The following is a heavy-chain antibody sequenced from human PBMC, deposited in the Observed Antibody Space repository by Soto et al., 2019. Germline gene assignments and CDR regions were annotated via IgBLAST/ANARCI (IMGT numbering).Heavy chain of an antibody. D-gene: IGHD3-3*01. CDR1: GYTFTSYA. CDR2: INAGNGNT. CDR3: ARVLGVAKGDY. J-gene: IGHJ4*02. V-gene: IGHV1-3*01. Sequence: AAVKVACKASGYTFTSYAIHWVRQAPGQRLEWMGWINAGNGNTKYSQKFQGRVTITRDTSASTAYMELSSLRSQDTAVYYCARVLGVAKGDYWGQGTLVTVSS.